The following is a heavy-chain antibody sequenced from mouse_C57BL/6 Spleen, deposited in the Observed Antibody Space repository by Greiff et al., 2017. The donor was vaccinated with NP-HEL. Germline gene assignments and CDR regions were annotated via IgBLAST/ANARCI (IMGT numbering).Heavy chain of an antibody. D-gene: IGHD1-1*01. Sequence: EVQLVESEGGLVQPGSSMKLSCTASGFTFSDYYMAWVRQVPGKGLEWVANINYDGSSTYYLDSLKSRFIISRDNAKNILYLQMSSLKSEDTATYYCARDGDYYGSLWYFDVWGTGTTVTVSS. J-gene: IGHJ1*03. V-gene: IGHV5-16*01. CDR3: ARDGDYYGSLWYFDV. CDR1: GFTFSDYY. CDR2: INYDGSST.